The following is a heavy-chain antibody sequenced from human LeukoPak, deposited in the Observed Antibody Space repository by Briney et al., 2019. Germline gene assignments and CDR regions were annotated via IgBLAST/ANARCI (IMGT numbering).Heavy chain of an antibody. CDR1: GGSVSSGSYY. CDR3: ARADILTGYSFVY. Sequence: SETLSLTCAVSGGSVSSGSYYWSWIRQPPGKGLEWIGYIYYSGSTNYNPSLKSRVIISGYVSKNQFSLKLSSVTAADTAVYYCARADILTGYSFVYWGQGTLVTVSS. V-gene: IGHV4-61*01. D-gene: IGHD3-9*01. CDR2: IYYSGST. J-gene: IGHJ4*02.